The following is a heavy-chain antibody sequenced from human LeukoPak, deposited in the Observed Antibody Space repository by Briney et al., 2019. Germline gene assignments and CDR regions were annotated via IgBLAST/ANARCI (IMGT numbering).Heavy chain of an antibody. CDR3: ARGHYGLGV. J-gene: IGHJ6*02. V-gene: IGHV3-11*01. Sequence: GWSLRLSCEASGLSFSDYYMTLIRQEPGKGMKWVSHIDSRGSSMYYAGSVKGRFTISRDNARNSLYLQMNSLRAEDTAVYYCARGHYGLGVWGQGTTVTVSS. CDR2: IDSRGSSM. CDR1: GLSFSDYY.